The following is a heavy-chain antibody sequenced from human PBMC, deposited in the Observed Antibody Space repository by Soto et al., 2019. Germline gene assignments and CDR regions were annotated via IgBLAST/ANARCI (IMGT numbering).Heavy chain of an antibody. V-gene: IGHV1-69*01. CDR3: ARDRYYDSSGYSYDWYFDL. Sequence: QVQLVQSGAEVKKPGSSVKVSCKASGGTFSSYAISWVRQAPGQGLEWMGGIIPIFGTANYAQKFQGRVTITADESTSTAYMELSSLRSEDTAVYYCARDRYYDSSGYSYDWYFDLWGRGTLVTVSS. D-gene: IGHD3-22*01. CDR1: GGTFSSYA. CDR2: IIPIFGTA. J-gene: IGHJ2*01.